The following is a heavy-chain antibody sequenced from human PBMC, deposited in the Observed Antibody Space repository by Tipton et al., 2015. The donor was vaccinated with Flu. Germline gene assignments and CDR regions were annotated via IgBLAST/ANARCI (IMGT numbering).Heavy chain of an antibody. J-gene: IGHJ4*02. D-gene: IGHD4-11*01. V-gene: IGHV3-7*01. CDR3: ARDKGYSSFDY. CDR2: IQEDGSEK. Sequence: GSLRLSCAVSGFTFSSYWMSWVRQAPGKGLEWVANIQEDGSEKNYVDSMKGRLTISRDNAKNSVYLQMNSLRAEDTAVYYCARDKGYSSFDYWGQGTLVTVSS. CDR1: GFTFSSYW.